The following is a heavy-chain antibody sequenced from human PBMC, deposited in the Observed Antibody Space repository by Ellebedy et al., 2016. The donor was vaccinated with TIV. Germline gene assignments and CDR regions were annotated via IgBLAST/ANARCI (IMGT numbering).Heavy chain of an antibody. J-gene: IGHJ3*02. Sequence: GGSLRLSCAASGFSFSSDWMTWVRQAPGKGLEWVANIRQDGSEKFYVDSVKGRFTISRDNAKNSLYLQMNSLRAEDTAVYYCATDGSFGDYLSPTHAFVMWGQGTMVTVSS. V-gene: IGHV3-7*01. D-gene: IGHD4-17*01. CDR2: IRQDGSEK. CDR1: GFSFSSDW. CDR3: ATDGSFGDYLSPTHAFVM.